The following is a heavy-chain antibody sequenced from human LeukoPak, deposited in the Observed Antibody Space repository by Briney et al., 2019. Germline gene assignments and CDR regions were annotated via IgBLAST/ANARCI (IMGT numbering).Heavy chain of an antibody. Sequence: SETLSLTCTVSGGSISSYYWSWLRRPPGKGLEWIGYIYYSGSTNYNPSLKSRVTISVDTSKNQFSLKLSSVTAADTAVYYCARVSDSSSWYQKGYFDYWGQGTLVTVSS. CDR2: IYYSGST. D-gene: IGHD6-13*01. J-gene: IGHJ4*02. V-gene: IGHV4-59*01. CDR1: GGSISSYY. CDR3: ARVSDSSSWYQKGYFDY.